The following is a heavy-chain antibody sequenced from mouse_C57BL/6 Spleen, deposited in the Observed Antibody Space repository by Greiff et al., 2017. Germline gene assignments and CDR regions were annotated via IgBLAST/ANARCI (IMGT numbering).Heavy chain of an antibody. CDR1: GYTFTSYW. Sequence: QVQLQQPGAELVRPGTSVKLSCKASGYTFTSYWMHWVKQRPGQGLEWIGVIDPSDSYTNYNQKFKGKATLTVDTSSSTAYMQLSSLTSEDSAVYDCARKTGTDYYAMDYWGQGTSVTVSS. V-gene: IGHV1-59*01. CDR2: IDPSDSYT. CDR3: ARKTGTDYYAMDY. D-gene: IGHD4-1*01. J-gene: IGHJ4*01.